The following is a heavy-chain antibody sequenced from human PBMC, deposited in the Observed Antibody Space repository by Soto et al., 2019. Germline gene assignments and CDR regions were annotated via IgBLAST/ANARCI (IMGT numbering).Heavy chain of an antibody. CDR2: ISGSGGST. D-gene: IGHD1-7*01. V-gene: IGHV3-23*01. Sequence: EVQLLESGGGLVQPGGSLRLSCAASGFTFSSYAMSWVRQAPGKGLEWVSAISGSGGSTYYADSVKGRFTISRDNSENTLYIQMNSLRAEDTAVYYCAKGPVWNFNYYYYGMDVWGEGTTVTVSS. CDR1: GFTFSSYA. J-gene: IGHJ6*04. CDR3: AKGPVWNFNYYYYGMDV.